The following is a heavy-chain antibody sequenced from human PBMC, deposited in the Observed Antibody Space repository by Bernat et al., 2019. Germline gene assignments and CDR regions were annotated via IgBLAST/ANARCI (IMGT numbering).Heavy chain of an antibody. D-gene: IGHD3-22*01. CDR1: VGTFSSYA. V-gene: IGHV1-69*01. J-gene: IGHJ3*02. CDR2: IIPIFGTA. Sequence: QVQLVQSGAEVKKPGSSVKVSCKASVGTFSSYAISWVRQAPGQGLDWMGGIIPIFGTANYAQKFQGSFTITSDESTSTAYMELSSLRSDDTAVYYCSLARDYYDSSGYTFDIWGQGTMVTVSS. CDR3: SLARDYYDSSGYTFDI.